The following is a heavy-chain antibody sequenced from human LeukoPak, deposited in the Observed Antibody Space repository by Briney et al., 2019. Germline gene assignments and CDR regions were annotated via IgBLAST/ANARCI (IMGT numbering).Heavy chain of an antibody. Sequence: GASVKVSCKASGYTFTGYYMHWVRQAPGQGLEWMGRINPNSGGTNYAQKFQGRVTMTRDTSISTAYMELSRLRSDDTAVYYCASYSSGWAGRDYYYYYVDVWGKGTTVTVSS. CDR2: INPNSGGT. CDR3: ASYSSGWAGRDYYYYYVDV. D-gene: IGHD6-19*01. J-gene: IGHJ6*03. CDR1: GYTFTGYY. V-gene: IGHV1-2*06.